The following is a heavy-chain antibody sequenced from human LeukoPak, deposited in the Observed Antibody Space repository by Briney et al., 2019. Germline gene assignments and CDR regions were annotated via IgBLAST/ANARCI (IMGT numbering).Heavy chain of an antibody. CDR3: AKDRLYAPVAFDY. J-gene: IGHJ4*02. CDR2: IRYDGSNK. CDR1: GFTFSSYG. D-gene: IGHD2/OR15-2a*01. Sequence: GGSLRLSCAPAGFTFSSYGMHWVRQAPGKGLEWVAFIRYDGSNKYYADSVKGRFTISRDNSKNTLYLQMNSLRAEDTAVYYCAKDRLYAPVAFDYWGQGTLVTV. V-gene: IGHV3-30*02.